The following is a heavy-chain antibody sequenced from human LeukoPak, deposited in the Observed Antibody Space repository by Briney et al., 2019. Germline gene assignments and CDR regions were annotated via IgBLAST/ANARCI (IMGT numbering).Heavy chain of an antibody. D-gene: IGHD6-19*01. CDR1: GFTFSGYS. CDR3: ARGRGWLDY. J-gene: IGHJ4*02. CDR2: IKNDGSDK. V-gene: IGHV3-7*01. Sequence: WGSLRLSCGASGFTFSGYSMTWVRQAPGKGLEWVANIKNDGSDKYYVDSVKGRFTISRDNAKNSLYLQMNSLRVEDTAIYYCARGRGWLDYWGQGTLVTVSS.